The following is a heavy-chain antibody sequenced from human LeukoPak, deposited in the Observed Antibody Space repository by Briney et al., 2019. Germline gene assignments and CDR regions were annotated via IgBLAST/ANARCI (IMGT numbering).Heavy chain of an antibody. CDR2: IYYSGST. D-gene: IGHD4-23*01. V-gene: IGHV4-59*01. CDR1: GGSISSYY. Sequence: SETLSLTCTVSGGSISSYYWSWIRQPPGKGLEWIGYIYYSGSTNYNPSLKSRVTISVDTSKNQFSLKLSSVTAADTAVYYCARGQLHYGGNSDGLDYWGQGTLVTVSS. CDR3: ARGQLHYGGNSDGLDY. J-gene: IGHJ4*02.